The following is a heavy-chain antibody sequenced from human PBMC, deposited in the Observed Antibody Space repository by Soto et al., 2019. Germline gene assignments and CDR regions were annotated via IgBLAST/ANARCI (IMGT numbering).Heavy chain of an antibody. V-gene: IGHV4-34*01. D-gene: IGHD3-10*01. J-gene: IGHJ3*02. CDR1: GGSFSGYY. CDR3: ARGRGVYGSGSYAFDI. CDR2: INHSGST. Sequence: SETLSLTCAVYGGSFSGYYWSWIRQPPGKGLEWIGEINHSGSTNYNPSLKSRVTISVDTPKNQFSLKLSSVTAADTAVYYCARGRGVYGSGSYAFDIWGQGTMATVSS.